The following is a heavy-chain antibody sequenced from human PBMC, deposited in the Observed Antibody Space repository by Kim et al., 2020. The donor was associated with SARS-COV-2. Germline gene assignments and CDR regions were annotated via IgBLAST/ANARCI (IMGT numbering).Heavy chain of an antibody. V-gene: IGHV4-39*01. D-gene: IGHD1-7*01. Sequence: NPSVKGRVTRSVDTSKNQFTLKLSSVTAADAAVYYCAIHELDYYYYGMDFWGQGTTVTVSS. CDR3: AIHELDYYYYGMDF. J-gene: IGHJ6*02.